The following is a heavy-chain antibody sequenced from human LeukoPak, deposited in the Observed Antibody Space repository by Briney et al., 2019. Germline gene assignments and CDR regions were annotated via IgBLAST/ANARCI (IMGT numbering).Heavy chain of an antibody. D-gene: IGHD3-16*01. CDR1: GFTFSSYE. Sequence: GGSLRLSCAASGFTFSSYEMNWVRQAPGKGLEWLSYISSSGTTIKYADSVKGRFTISRDNAKNSLYLQVNSLSAEDTAVYYCARIMITATTSDYWGQGTLVTVSS. CDR3: ARIMITATTSDY. J-gene: IGHJ4*02. V-gene: IGHV3-48*03. CDR2: ISSSGTTI.